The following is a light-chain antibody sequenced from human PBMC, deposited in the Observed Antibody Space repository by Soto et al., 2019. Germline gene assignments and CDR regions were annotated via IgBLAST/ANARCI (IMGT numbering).Light chain of an antibody. V-gene: IGLV2-11*01. CDR2: DVS. CDR1: SSDVGGYKY. J-gene: IGLJ1*01. Sequence: QSVLTQPRSVSGSPGQTVTISCTGTSSDVGGYKYVSWYQQHSGKAPKLTIYDVSKRPSGVPDRFSGSKSGNTASLTISGLQTEDEADYYCCSYAGSYVFGTGTKVTVL. CDR3: CSYAGSYV.